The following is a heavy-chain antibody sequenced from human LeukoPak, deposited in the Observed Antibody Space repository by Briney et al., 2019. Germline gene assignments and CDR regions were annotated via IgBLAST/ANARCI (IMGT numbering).Heavy chain of an antibody. CDR3: ASRGLVPTGYVDY. D-gene: IGHD3/OR15-3a*01. J-gene: IGHJ4*02. V-gene: IGHV1-58*02. CDR2: IVVGSGDT. Sequence: ASVKVSCKASGFTFTSSAMQWVRQARGQRLEWIGWIVVGSGDTDYAQKFQERVTITRDMSTGTAYMELSSLRSEDTAVYYCASRGLVPTGYVDYWGQGTLVTVSS. CDR1: GFTFTSSA.